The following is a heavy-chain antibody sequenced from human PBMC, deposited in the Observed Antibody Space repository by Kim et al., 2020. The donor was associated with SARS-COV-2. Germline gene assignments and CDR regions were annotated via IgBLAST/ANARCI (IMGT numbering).Heavy chain of an antibody. V-gene: IGHV3-23*01. CDR3: EASDY. CDR2: IRDSGVST. J-gene: IGHJ4*02. Sequence: IRDSGVSTPSPDSVQGRFTISRDNSKSTLFLQMNSLRAEDTAVYYCEASDYWGQGSRVTVSS.